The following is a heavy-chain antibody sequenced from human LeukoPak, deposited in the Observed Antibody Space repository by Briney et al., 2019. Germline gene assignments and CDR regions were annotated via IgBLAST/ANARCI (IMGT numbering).Heavy chain of an antibody. CDR2: MNPNSGNT. V-gene: IGHV1-8*01. Sequence: ASVKVSCKASGYTFTSYDINWVRQATGQGLEWMGWMNPNSGNTGYAQKFQGRVTLTRNTSISTAYMDLSSLRSEDAAVYYCARGGIPAAVDFAYWGREPWSPSPQ. D-gene: IGHD6-13*01. CDR1: GYTFTSYD. J-gene: IGHJ4*02. CDR3: ARGGIPAAVDFAY.